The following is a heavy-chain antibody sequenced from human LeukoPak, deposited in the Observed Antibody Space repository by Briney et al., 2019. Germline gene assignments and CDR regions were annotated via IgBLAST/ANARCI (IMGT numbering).Heavy chain of an antibody. CDR2: IYHSGST. CDR3: ARLSRDYDYVWGSYRYTATFDY. CDR1: GYSISSGYY. Sequence: SETLSLTCTVSGYSISSGYYWGWIRQPPGKGLEWIGSIYHSGSTYYNPSLKSRVTISVDTSKNQFSLKLSSVTAADTAVYYCARLSRDYDYVWGSYRYTATFDYWGQGTLVTVSS. V-gene: IGHV4-38-2*02. D-gene: IGHD3-16*02. J-gene: IGHJ4*02.